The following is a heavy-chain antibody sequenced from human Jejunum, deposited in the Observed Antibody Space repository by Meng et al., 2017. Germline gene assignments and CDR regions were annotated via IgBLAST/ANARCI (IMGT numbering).Heavy chain of an antibody. Sequence: GESLKISCAAPGFTFNSYGMHWVRQAPGKGLEWVGLIYSDGSKTHHADSSRFTISRDNSKNTLYLQVNSLRVEDTAMYYCARDDDLSGNNLDYWGQGTLVTVSS. CDR2: IYSDGSKT. J-gene: IGHJ4*02. CDR3: ARDDDLSGNNLDY. D-gene: IGHD3-10*01. CDR1: GFTFNSYG. V-gene: IGHV3-33*01.